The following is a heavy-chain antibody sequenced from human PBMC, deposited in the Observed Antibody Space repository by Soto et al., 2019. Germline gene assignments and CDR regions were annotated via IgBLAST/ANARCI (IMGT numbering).Heavy chain of an antibody. CDR3: AKEGGIAVAVFDY. V-gene: IGHV3-30*18. CDR2: ISYDGSNK. D-gene: IGHD6-19*01. Sequence: GGSLRLSCAASGFTFSSYGMHWVRQAPGKGLEWVAVISYDGSNKYYADSVKGRFTISRDNSKNTLYLQMNSLRAEDTAVYYCAKEGGIAVAVFDYWGQGTLVTVSS. J-gene: IGHJ4*02. CDR1: GFTFSSYG.